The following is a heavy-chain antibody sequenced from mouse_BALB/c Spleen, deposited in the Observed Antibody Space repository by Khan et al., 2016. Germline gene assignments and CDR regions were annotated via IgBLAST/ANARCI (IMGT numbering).Heavy chain of an antibody. D-gene: IGHD2-4*01. CDR3: TSMGYDFDRYCDV. CDR1: GFTFSSFG. CDR2: ISSGSSTI. J-gene: IGHJ1*01. Sequence: EVELVESGGGLVQPGGSRKLSCAASGFTFSSFGMHWVRQAPEKGLEWVAYISSGSSTIYYSDTVKGRFTISRDNPNNTLFLQVASLRSEDTAIYYCTSMGYDFDRYCDVWGAGTTVTVSS. V-gene: IGHV5-17*02.